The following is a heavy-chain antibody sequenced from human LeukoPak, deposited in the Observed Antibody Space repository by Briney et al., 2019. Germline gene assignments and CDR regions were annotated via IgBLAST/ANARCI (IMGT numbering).Heavy chain of an antibody. D-gene: IGHD1-26*01. V-gene: IGHV3-73*01. J-gene: IGHJ4*02. CDR3: TRTYDSGSYYGLGY. CDR2: IRSKANSYAT. Sequence: PGGSLRLSCAASGFTFSGSAMHWVSQASGKGLEWVGRIRSKANSYATAYAASVKGRFTISRDDSKNTAYLQMNSLKTEDTAVYYCTRTYDSGSYYGLGYWGQGTLVTVSS. CDR1: GFTFSGSA.